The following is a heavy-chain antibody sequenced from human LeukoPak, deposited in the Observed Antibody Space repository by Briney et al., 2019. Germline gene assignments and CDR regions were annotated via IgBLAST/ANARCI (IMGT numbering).Heavy chain of an antibody. D-gene: IGHD3-3*01. CDR3: ARAFTIFGVVIKIRAFDI. CDR1: GYTFTGYY. CDR2: INPNSGGT. J-gene: IGHJ3*02. Sequence: EASVKVSCKASGYTFTGYYMHWVRQAPGQGLEWMGWINPNSGGTNYAQKFQGRVTMIRDTSISTAYMELSRLRSDDTAVYYCARAFTIFGVVIKIRAFDIWGQGTMVTVSS. V-gene: IGHV1-2*02.